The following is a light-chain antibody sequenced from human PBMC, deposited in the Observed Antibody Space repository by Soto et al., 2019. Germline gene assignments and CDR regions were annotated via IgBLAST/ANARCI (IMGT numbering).Light chain of an antibody. CDR1: QSVSNS. CDR3: QQYDSSPPIT. V-gene: IGKV3-11*01. Sequence: EIVLTQSPATLSLSPGERVTLSCRASQSVSNSLAWYQQKPGQPPRLLIYDVSNRATGIPARFSGSGSGTDFTLTITSLEPEDFAVYFCQQYDSSPPITFGQGTRLEI. J-gene: IGKJ5*01. CDR2: DVS.